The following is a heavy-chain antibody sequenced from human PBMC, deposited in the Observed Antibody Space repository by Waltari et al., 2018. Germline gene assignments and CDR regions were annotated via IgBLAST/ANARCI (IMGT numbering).Heavy chain of an antibody. CDR1: GGSIRSGSYY. Sequence: QVQLQESGPGLLKPSQTLSLTCAVSGGSIRSGSYYWTWIRQPAGKGLEWIGRIYTNGKTDYNPTLKSRVTISLDTSKNQFSLQLTSVTAADTAVYYCATRNPPRGFDPWGRGTLVTVSS. D-gene: IGHD3-10*01. V-gene: IGHV4-61*02. CDR2: IYTNGKT. J-gene: IGHJ5*02. CDR3: ATRNPPRGFDP.